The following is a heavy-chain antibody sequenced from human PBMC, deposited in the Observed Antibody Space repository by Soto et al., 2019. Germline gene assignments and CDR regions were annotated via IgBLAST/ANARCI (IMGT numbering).Heavy chain of an antibody. Sequence: GGSLRLSCAASGFTFSNAWMSWVRQAPGKGLEWVGRIKSKTDGGTTDYAAPVKGRFTISRDDSKNTLYLQMNSMKTEDTAVYYCTTDLGYCSGGSCYDYWGQGTLFTVSS. CDR2: IKSKTDGGTT. V-gene: IGHV3-15*01. J-gene: IGHJ4*02. D-gene: IGHD2-15*01. CDR1: GFTFSNAW. CDR3: TTDLGYCSGGSCYDY.